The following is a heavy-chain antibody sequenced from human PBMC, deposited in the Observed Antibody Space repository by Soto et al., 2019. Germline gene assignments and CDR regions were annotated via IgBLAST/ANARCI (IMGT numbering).Heavy chain of an antibody. D-gene: IGHD6-13*01. CDR3: ARDRERYSSSWYSAFDI. Sequence: QVQLVESRGGVVQPGRSLRLSCAASGFTFSSYGMHWVRQAPGKGLEWVAVIWYDGSNKYYADSVKGRFTISRDNSKNTLYLQMNSLRAEDTAVYYCARDRERYSSSWYSAFDIWGQGTMVTVSS. J-gene: IGHJ3*02. V-gene: IGHV3-33*01. CDR1: GFTFSSYG. CDR2: IWYDGSNK.